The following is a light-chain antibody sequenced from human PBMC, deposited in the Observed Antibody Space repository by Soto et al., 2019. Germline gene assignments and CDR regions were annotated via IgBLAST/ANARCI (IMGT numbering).Light chain of an antibody. CDR1: QSISNN. V-gene: IGKV3-15*01. CDR3: QQYNSYSYT. Sequence: IVMTQSPDTLSLSPGEKATLSCRASQSISNNFAWFQQKPGQVHRLLIYGAYNRATRVSARFSGSGSGTEFTLTISSLQPDDFATYYCQQYNSYSYTFGQGTKVDIK. CDR2: GAY. J-gene: IGKJ2*01.